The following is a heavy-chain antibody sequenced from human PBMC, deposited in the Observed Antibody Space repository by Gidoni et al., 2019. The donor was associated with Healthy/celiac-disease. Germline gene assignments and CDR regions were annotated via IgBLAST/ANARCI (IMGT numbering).Heavy chain of an antibody. J-gene: IGHJ4*02. CDR1: GDSFSSSNYS. V-gene: IGHV4-39*01. CDR2: IYYSGDN. Sequence: QLQLQKSGPGLVKPSATLSLTCSVSGDSFSSSNYSWGWIRQPPGKWLEWIGSIYYSGDNYYNPSLKSRVTISVDTSKNQFSLRLSSVIAADTAVYYCARGERNYDFWSGYYTGAFDFWGQGTLVTVSS. D-gene: IGHD3-3*01. CDR3: ARGERNYDFWSGYYTGAFDF.